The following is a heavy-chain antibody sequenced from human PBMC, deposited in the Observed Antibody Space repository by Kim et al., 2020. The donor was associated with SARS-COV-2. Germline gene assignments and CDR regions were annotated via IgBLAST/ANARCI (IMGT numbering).Heavy chain of an antibody. CDR1: GFTFSSYS. V-gene: IGHV3-21*01. Sequence: GGSLRLSCAASGFTFSSYSMNWVRQAPGKGLEWVSSISSSSSYIYYADSVKGRSTISRDNAKNSLYLQMNSLRAEDTAVYYCARDGWYYGSGSYSYYGMDFWGQGTTVTVSS. CDR2: ISSSSSYI. D-gene: IGHD3-10*01. J-gene: IGHJ6*02. CDR3: ARDGWYYGSGSYSYYGMDF.